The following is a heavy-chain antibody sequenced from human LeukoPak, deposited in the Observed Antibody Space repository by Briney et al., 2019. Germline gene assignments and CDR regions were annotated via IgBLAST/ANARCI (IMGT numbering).Heavy chain of an antibody. CDR3: VRDRCSGGSCRLFDY. D-gene: IGHD2-15*01. Sequence: GRSLRLSCAASGSTFGTYAMHWVRQAPGKGLEWVAVMWSDGDNRYYADSVKGRFTISRDNSKNTLYLEMSSLRAEDTAVYYCVRDRCSGGSCRLFDYWGQGALVTVSS. V-gene: IGHV3-33*01. J-gene: IGHJ4*02. CDR1: GSTFGTYA. CDR2: MWSDGDNR.